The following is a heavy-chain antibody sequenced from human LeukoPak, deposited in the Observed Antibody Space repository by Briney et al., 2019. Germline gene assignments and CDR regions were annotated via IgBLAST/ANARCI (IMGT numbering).Heavy chain of an antibody. V-gene: IGHV3-23*05. J-gene: IGHJ6*03. Sequence: PGGSLRLSCAASGFTFSSYAMSWVRQAPGKGLEWVSVIYTSGSTYYADSVKGRFTISRDNAKNSLYLQMNSLRAEDTAVYYCARGRLVNYYMDVWGKGTTVTISS. CDR2: IYTSGST. CDR3: ARGRLVNYYMDV. D-gene: IGHD3-10*01. CDR1: GFTFSSYA.